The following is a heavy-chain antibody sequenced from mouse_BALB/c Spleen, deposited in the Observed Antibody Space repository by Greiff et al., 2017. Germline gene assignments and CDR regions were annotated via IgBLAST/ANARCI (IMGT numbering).Heavy chain of an antibody. CDR1: GFSLTSYG. J-gene: IGHJ4*01. CDR3: ARKFAGAMDY. Sequence: VKLVESGPGLVQPSQSLSITCTVSGFSLTSYGVHWVRQSPGKGLEWLGVIWSGGSTDYNAAFISRLSISKDNSKIQVFFKMNSLQANDTAIYYCARKFAGAMDYWGQGTSVTVSS. V-gene: IGHV2-2*02. CDR2: IWSGGST.